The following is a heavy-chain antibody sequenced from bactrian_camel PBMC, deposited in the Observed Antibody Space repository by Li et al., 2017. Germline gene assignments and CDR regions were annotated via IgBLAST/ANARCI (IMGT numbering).Heavy chain of an antibody. CDR2: IYNSGST. D-gene: IGHD1*01. V-gene: IGHV3S53*01. CDR1: GDVNSTDC. CDR3: VRGRLADGYGY. J-gene: IGHJ4*01. Sequence: VQLVESGGGSVQAGGSLRLSCAASGDVNSTDCMGWFRQRPGQGREAVATIYNSGSTRYADPVKGRFTISRDDAKNTVYLQLNSLKTEDMAMYYCVRGRLADGYGYWGQGTQVTVS.